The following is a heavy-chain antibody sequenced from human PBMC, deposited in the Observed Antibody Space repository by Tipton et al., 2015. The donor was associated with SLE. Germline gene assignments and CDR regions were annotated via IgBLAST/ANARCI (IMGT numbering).Heavy chain of an antibody. CDR3: ARWDIVVVVAADDAFDI. Sequence: SLRLSCAASGFTFSSYAMSWVRQAPGKGLEWVSAISGSGGSTYYADSVKGRFTISRDNSKNTLYLQMNSLRAEDTAVYYCARWDIVVVVAADDAFDIWGQGTMVTVSS. CDR1: GFTFSSYA. J-gene: IGHJ3*02. D-gene: IGHD2-15*01. V-gene: IGHV3-23*01. CDR2: ISGSGGST.